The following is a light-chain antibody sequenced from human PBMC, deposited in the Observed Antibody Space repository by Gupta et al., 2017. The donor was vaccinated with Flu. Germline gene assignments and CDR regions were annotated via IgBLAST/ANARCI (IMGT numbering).Light chain of an antibody. V-gene: IGLV1-47*02. CDR1: ITNSGRKE. J-gene: IGLJ3*02. CDR3: TSWDDSRRGWV. Sequence: VNRSGAGTITNSGRKEGYGYQQRQETAPNLLIDSNDKRLAGSPDRFSVSKSGTAAALAISGVRSEEEADYYCTSWDDSRRGWVFGGGNKMTVL. CDR2: SND.